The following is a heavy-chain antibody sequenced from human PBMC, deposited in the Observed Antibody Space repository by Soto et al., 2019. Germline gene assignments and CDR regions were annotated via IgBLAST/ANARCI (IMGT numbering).Heavy chain of an antibody. Sequence: GGSLRLSCAASGFTFSSYSMNWVRQAPGKGLEWVSSISSSSSTIYYADSVKGRLTISRDNAKNSLYLQMNSLRDEDTAVYYCARLVAIGYCSGGSCYRGAFDIWGQGTMVTVSS. J-gene: IGHJ3*02. CDR1: GFTFSSYS. CDR2: ISSSSSTI. D-gene: IGHD2-15*01. CDR3: ARLVAIGYCSGGSCYRGAFDI. V-gene: IGHV3-48*02.